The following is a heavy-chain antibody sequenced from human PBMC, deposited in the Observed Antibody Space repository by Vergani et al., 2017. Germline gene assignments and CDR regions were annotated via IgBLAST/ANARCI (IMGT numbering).Heavy chain of an antibody. CDR3: ARDRPKTDGHFDD. CDR2: MYDSGST. J-gene: IGHJ4*02. V-gene: IGHV4-31*03. Sequence: QVQLQESGPGLVKPSQTLSLTCTVSGGSISSGGYYWSWIRQHPGKGLEWIGYMYDSGSTYYNPSLKSRVTISVEKSKNQFSLKLSSVTAADTAVYYCARDRPKTDGHFDDWGQGTLVTVSS. CDR1: GGSISSGGYY.